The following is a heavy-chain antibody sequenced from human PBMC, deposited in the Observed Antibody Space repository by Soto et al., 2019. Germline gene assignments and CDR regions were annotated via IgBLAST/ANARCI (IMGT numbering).Heavy chain of an antibody. CDR3: ARGDSNSWSDY. CDR1: GFTFRSYA. V-gene: IGHV3-30*01. CDR2: ISYDGTNK. J-gene: IGHJ4*02. D-gene: IGHD6-13*01. Sequence: QVQLVESGGGVVQPGRSLRLPCAASGFTFRSYAMDWVRQAPGKGLEWVAVISYDGTNKYYADSVKGRFTISRDNSKNTLSLQMNSLRAEDTAVYYCARGDSNSWSDYWGQGTLVTVSS.